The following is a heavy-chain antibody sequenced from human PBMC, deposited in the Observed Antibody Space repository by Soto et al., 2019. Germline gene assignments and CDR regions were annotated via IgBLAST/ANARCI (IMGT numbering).Heavy chain of an antibody. J-gene: IGHJ6*02. Sequence: SQTLSLTCAISGDSVSSNSAAWNWIRQSPSRGLEWLGRTYYRSKWYNDYAVSVKSRITINPDTPKNQFSLQLNSVTPEDTAVYYCARWNGSGSAYYYYGMDVWGQGTTVTVSS. CDR1: GDSVSSNSAA. D-gene: IGHD3-10*01. CDR2: TYYRSKWYN. CDR3: ARWNGSGSAYYYYGMDV. V-gene: IGHV6-1*01.